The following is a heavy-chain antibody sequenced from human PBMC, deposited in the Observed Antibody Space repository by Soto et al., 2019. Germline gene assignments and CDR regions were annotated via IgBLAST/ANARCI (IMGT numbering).Heavy chain of an antibody. CDR3: ARAILLYRGFDH. Sequence: ASVKVSCKASGYTFTGYYIHWVRQAPGQGLEWIGWINPNSGGTNYAQKFQGWVTMTMDTSISTAYMELSRLRSDDTAVYYCARAILLYRGFDHWGQGTMVTVYS. J-gene: IGHJ4*02. V-gene: IGHV1-2*04. D-gene: IGHD2-8*01. CDR1: GYTFTGYY. CDR2: INPNSGGT.